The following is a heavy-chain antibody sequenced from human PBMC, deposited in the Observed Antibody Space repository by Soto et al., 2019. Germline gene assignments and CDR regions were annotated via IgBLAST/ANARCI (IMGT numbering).Heavy chain of an antibody. CDR1: GYTFTNYY. J-gene: IGHJ6*02. CDR2: INPNSGGT. V-gene: IGHV1-2*02. CDR3: ARDSLGITGTGLIYYYYYGMDV. Sequence: QVQLVQSGAEVKKPGASVKVSCKASGYTFTNYYVHWVRQAPGQGLEWMGWINPNSGGTNYAQKFQGRVTMTRDTSISTAYMELSRLRSDDTAVYYCARDSLGITGTGLIYYYYYGMDVWGQGTTVTVSS. D-gene: IGHD1-20*01.